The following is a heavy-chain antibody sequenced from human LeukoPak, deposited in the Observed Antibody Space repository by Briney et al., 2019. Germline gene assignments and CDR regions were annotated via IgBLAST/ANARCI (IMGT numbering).Heavy chain of an antibody. V-gene: IGHV3-9*01. CDR3: ARPFSKNYYDSCGLEPYFDY. J-gene: IGHJ4*02. Sequence: GGSLRLSCAASGFTFDDYAMHWVRQAPGKGLEWVSGISWNSGSIGYADSVKGRFTISRDNAKNSLYLQMDSLRAEDTALYYCARPFSKNYYDSCGLEPYFDYWGQGTLVTVSS. D-gene: IGHD3-22*01. CDR1: GFTFDDYA. CDR2: ISWNSGSI.